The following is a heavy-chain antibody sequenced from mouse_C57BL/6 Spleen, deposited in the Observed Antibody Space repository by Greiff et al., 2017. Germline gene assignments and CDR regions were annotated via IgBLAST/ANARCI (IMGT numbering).Heavy chain of an antibody. CDR2: INPNNGGT. J-gene: IGHJ3*01. V-gene: IGHV1-26*01. CDR3: ASPQIYYYDNSGFAY. D-gene: IGHD1-1*01. Sequence: EVQLQQSGPELVKPGASVKISCKASGYTFTDYYMNWVKQSHGKSLEWIGDINPNNGGTSYNQKFKGKATLTVDKSSSTAYMELRSLTSEDSAVYYCASPQIYYYDNSGFAYWGQGTLVNVSA. CDR1: GYTFTDYY.